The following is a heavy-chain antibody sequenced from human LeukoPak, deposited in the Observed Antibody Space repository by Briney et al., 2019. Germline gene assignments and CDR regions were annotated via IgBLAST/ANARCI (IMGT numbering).Heavy chain of an antibody. CDR1: GFTFSNGW. CDR3: TSNLYCSTSSCYTLDN. CDR2: IKSKSERGTT. D-gene: IGHD2-2*02. J-gene: IGHJ4*02. Sequence: GGSLRLSCAASGFTFSNGWMSWVRQAPGKGLEWVGRIKSKSERGTTDYAAPVKGRFTISRDGSTNTVYLHMNSLKTEDTAMYFRTSNLYCSTSSCYTLDNWGQGTLVAVSP. V-gene: IGHV3-15*01.